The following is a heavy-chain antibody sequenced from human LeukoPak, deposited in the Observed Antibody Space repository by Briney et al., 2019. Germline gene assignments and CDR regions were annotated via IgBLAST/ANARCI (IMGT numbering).Heavy chain of an antibody. V-gene: IGHV4-39*07. J-gene: IGHJ4*02. D-gene: IGHD5-12*01. Sequence: SETLSLTCSVSGDSTSSSNYYWGWIRQPPGKGLEWIGSIYYSRSPNYNPSLKSRVTISVDTSKNHFSLKLSSVTAADTAVYYCAHYKVATMLDYWGQGTLVTVSS. CDR2: IYYSRSP. CDR1: GDSTSSSNYY. CDR3: AHYKVATMLDY.